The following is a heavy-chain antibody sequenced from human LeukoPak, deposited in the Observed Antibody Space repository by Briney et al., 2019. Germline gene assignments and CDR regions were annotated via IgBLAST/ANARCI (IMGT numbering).Heavy chain of an antibody. V-gene: IGHV4-59*02. Sequence: SETLSLTCTISGGSVSDYYWSWIRQSPGKGLEWIGYIYHTGSTSYSPSLKSRVTISVDTSKNQFSLKLSSVTAADTAVYYCARDSEYSSSDFDYWGQGTLVTVSS. CDR2: IYHTGST. D-gene: IGHD6-6*01. CDR3: ARDSEYSSSDFDY. J-gene: IGHJ4*02. CDR1: GGSVSDYY.